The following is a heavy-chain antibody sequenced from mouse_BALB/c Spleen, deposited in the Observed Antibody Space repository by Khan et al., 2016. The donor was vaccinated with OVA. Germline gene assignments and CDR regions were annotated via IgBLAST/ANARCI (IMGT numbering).Heavy chain of an antibody. CDR3: ARVGYNGTMDC. CDR1: GFTFTNYG. Sequence: QVQLQQSGPELKKPGETVQISCKASGFTFTNYGMNWVKQAPGKGLKWMGWINTYTGESTFADDFKGRFAFSLETSDSTAYLQINSLENEDTATYFCARVGYNGTMDCWGQGTSVTVSS. J-gene: IGHJ4*01. V-gene: IGHV9-3-1*01. CDR2: INTYTGES. D-gene: IGHD2-14*01.